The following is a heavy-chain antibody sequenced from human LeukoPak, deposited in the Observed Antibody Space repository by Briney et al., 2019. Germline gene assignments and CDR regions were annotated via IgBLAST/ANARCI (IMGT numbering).Heavy chain of an antibody. Sequence: ASVKVSCKASGGTFSSYAISWVRQAPGQGLEWMGGIIPIFGTANYAQKFQGRVTITADESTSTAYMELSSLRSEDTAVYYCARGPGGYCSSTSCHFFDYWGQGTLVTVSS. CDR1: GGTFSSYA. CDR3: ARGPGGYCSSTSCHFFDY. D-gene: IGHD2-2*01. J-gene: IGHJ4*02. CDR2: IIPIFGTA. V-gene: IGHV1-69*13.